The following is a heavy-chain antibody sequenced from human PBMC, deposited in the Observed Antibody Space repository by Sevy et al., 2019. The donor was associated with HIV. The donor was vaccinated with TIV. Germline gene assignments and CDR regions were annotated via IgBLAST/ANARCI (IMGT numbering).Heavy chain of an antibody. CDR3: AKGGGGHYDPDEIGYYFYYYNMDV. Sequence: GGSLRLSCAVSGFSFDSYGMTWVRQSPGKGLEWVSGISGSGTRTYYADSVKGRFSISRDNSKNRLYLQMNSLRREEPAIYYCAKGGGGHYDPDEIGYYFYYYNMDVWGKGTTVTVSS. J-gene: IGHJ6*03. CDR2: ISGSGTRT. V-gene: IGHV3-23*01. CDR1: GFSFDSYG. D-gene: IGHD3-22*01.